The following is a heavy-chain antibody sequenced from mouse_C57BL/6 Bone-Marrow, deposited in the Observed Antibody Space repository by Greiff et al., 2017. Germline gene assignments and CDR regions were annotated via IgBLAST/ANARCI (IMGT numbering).Heavy chain of an antibody. J-gene: IGHJ2*01. V-gene: IGHV1-19*01. CDR3: ATPFYGSSYYFDY. D-gene: IGHD1-1*01. Sequence: EVQLQQSGPVLVKPGASVKMSCKASGYTFTDYYMNWVKKSHGKSLEWIGVINPYNGGTSYNQKFKGKAKLTVDKSSSTAYMELNSLTSEDSAVYYGATPFYGSSYYFDYWGQGTTLTVSS. CDR1: GYTFTDYY. CDR2: INPYNGGT.